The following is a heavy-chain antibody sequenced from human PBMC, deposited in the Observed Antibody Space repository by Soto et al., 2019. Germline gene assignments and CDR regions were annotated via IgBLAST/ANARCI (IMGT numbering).Heavy chain of an antibody. Sequence: QVQLVQSGAEVKKPGASVKVSCEASGYSFTSYYIDWVRQAPGQGLEWMGIINPSGGSTKYAQKFQGRVIMTSDTSTSTVYMELSSLRSDDSAVYYCARDRIISSVLEANYYGMDVWGQGTTVAVSS. D-gene: IGHD2-8*01. CDR1: GYSFTSYY. CDR2: INPSGGST. V-gene: IGHV1-46*01. J-gene: IGHJ6*02. CDR3: ARDRIISSVLEANYYGMDV.